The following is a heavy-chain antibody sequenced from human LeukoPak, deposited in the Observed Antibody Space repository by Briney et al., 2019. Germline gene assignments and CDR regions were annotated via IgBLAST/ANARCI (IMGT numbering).Heavy chain of an antibody. Sequence: GASVKVSCKASGGTFSSYAISWVRQAPGQGLEWMGGIIPIFGTANYAQKFQGRVTITADESTSTAYMELSSLRSEDAAVYYCARDGGGSYSFDYWGQGTLVTVSS. D-gene: IGHD1-26*01. J-gene: IGHJ4*02. CDR3: ARDGGGSYSFDY. CDR2: IIPIFGTA. V-gene: IGHV1-69*13. CDR1: GGTFSSYA.